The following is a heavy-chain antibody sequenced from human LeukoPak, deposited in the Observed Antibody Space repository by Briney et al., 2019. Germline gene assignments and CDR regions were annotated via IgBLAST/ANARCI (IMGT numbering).Heavy chain of an antibody. V-gene: IGHV3-74*01. D-gene: IGHD3-10*01. J-gene: IGHJ4*02. CDR1: GFTFSNYW. CDR3: AKDPTSILWFGELLSSPDY. CDR2: VHSDGSYT. Sequence: GGSLRLSCAASGFTFSNYWMHWVRQAPGKGLMWVSRVHSDGSYTNYADSVKGRFTISRDNSKNTLYLQMNSLRAENTAVYYCAKDPTSILWFGELLSSPDYWGQGTLVTVSS.